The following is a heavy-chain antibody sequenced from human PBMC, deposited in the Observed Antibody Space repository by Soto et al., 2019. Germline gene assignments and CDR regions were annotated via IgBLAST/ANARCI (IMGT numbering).Heavy chain of an antibody. Sequence: QLQLQESGPGLVKPSETLSLTCTVSGGSISSSSYYWGWIRQPPGKGLEWIGSIYYSGSSYYNPSLKSRVTISVDTSKNQFSLKLSSVTAADTAVYYCARLKGPVMIPTIDYWGQGTLVTVSS. CDR1: GGSISSSSYY. J-gene: IGHJ4*02. CDR3: ARLKGPVMIPTIDY. CDR2: IYYSGSS. D-gene: IGHD3-3*01. V-gene: IGHV4-39*01.